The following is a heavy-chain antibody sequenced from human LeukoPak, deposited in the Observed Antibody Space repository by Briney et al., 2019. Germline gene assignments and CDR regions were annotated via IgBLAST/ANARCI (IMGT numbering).Heavy chain of an antibody. J-gene: IGHJ4*02. CDR3: AREGLGELTLDY. V-gene: IGHV1-18*01. D-gene: IGHD3-16*01. CDR2: ISAYNGNT. Sequence: ASVKVSCKASGYTFTSYGISRVRQAPGQGLEWVGWISAYNGNTNYAQKLQGRVTMTTDTSTSTAYMELRSLRSDDTAVYYCAREGLGELTLDYWGQGTLVTVSS. CDR1: GYTFTSYG.